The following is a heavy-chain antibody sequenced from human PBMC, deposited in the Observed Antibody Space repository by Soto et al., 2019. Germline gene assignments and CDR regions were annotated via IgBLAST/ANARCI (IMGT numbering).Heavy chain of an antibody. Sequence: EVQLVESGGGLVQPGGSLRLSCATSGFILSDCAMNWVRQAPGKGLEWVSYISSSSSVIDYADSVKCRFTVSRDNARNSLYLQRNSLRAEDTAVYYCARDLSWGSNWYYCMDVWGKGTTVTVSS. CDR2: ISSSSSVI. D-gene: IGHD7-27*01. V-gene: IGHV3-48*01. CDR3: ARDLSWGSNWYYCMDV. CDR1: GFILSDCA. J-gene: IGHJ6*03.